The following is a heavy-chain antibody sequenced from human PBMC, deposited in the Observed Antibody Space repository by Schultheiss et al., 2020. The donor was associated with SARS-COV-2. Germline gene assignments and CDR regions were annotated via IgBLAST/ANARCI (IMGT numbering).Heavy chain of an antibody. CDR1: GFTFSSYA. CDR3: ASLEDDYDYIWGSYHKGGGDY. V-gene: IGHV3-30-3*01. J-gene: IGHJ4*02. CDR2: ISYDGSNK. Sequence: GGSLRLSCAASGFTFSSYAMHWVRQAPGKGLEWVAVISYDGSNKYYADSVKGRFTISRDNSKNTLYLQMNSLRAEDTAVYYCASLEDDYDYIWGSYHKGGGDYWGQGTLVTVSS. D-gene: IGHD3-16*02.